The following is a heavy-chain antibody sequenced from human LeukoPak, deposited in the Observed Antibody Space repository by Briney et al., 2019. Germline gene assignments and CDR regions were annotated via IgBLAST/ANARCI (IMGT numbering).Heavy chain of an antibody. Sequence: ASVKVSCKASGYTFTGKFIHWVRQAPGRGLEWMGWIDPNSGGTDYAQKFQGRVTMTRDTSISTAYMELSRLRSDDTAVYYCARGGSSSWYSYYYYYGMDVWGQGTTVTVSS. D-gene: IGHD6-13*01. CDR2: IDPNSGGT. J-gene: IGHJ6*02. V-gene: IGHV1-2*02. CDR3: ARGGSSSWYSYYYYYGMDV. CDR1: GYTFTGKF.